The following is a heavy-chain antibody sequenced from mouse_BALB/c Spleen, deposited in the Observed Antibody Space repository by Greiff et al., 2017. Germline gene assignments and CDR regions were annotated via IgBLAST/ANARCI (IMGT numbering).Heavy chain of an antibody. V-gene: IGHV5-6-4*01. CDR2: ISSGGSYT. CDR1: GFTFSSYT. Sequence: EVHLVESGGGLVKPGGSLKLSCAASGFTFSSYTMSWVRQTPEKRLEWVATISSGGSYTYYPDSVKGRFTISRDNAKNTLYLQMSSLKSEDTAMYYCTRDGVTTVVASMYYFDYWGQGTTLTVSS. CDR3: TRDGVTTVVASMYYFDY. J-gene: IGHJ2*01. D-gene: IGHD1-1*01.